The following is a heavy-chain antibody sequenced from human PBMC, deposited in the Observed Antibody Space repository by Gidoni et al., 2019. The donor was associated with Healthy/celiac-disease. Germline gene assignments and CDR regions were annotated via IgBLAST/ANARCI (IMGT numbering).Heavy chain of an antibody. CDR2: IRSKAYGGTT. V-gene: IGHV3-49*04. D-gene: IGHD6-13*01. CDR1: GFTFGDYA. Sequence: EVQLVESGGGLVQPGRSLRLSCTASGFTFGDYAMSWVRQAPGKGLEWVGFIRSKAYGGTTEYAASVKGRFTISRDDSKSIAYLQMNSLKTEDTAVYYCTVGWYSSSWPLLNYGMDVWGQGTTVTVSS. CDR3: TVGWYSSSWPLLNYGMDV. J-gene: IGHJ6*02.